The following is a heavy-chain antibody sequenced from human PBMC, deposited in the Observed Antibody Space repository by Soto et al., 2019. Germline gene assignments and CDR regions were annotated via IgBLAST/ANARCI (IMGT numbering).Heavy chain of an antibody. Sequence: PGGSLRLSCAAYGFAFSSFGMHWVRQAPGKGLEWVAVISYDGSEESYAGSVKGRATVSRDNSKNTVYPQMNRLRGDDSAIYYCAKGRFDVVTISPFDHWGQGTLVTVSS. V-gene: IGHV3-30*18. D-gene: IGHD3-3*02. J-gene: IGHJ4*01. CDR2: ISYDGSEE. CDR3: AKGRFDVVTISPFDH. CDR1: GFAFSSFG.